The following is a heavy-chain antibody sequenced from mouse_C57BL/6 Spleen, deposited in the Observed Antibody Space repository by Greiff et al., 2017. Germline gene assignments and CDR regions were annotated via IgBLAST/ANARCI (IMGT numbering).Heavy chain of an antibody. J-gene: IGHJ2*01. CDR2: IDPANGNT. V-gene: IGHV14-3*01. CDR1: GFNIKNTY. D-gene: IGHD2-4*01. Sequence: EVQLQQPVAELVRPGASVKLSCTASGFNIKNTYMHWVKQRPEQGLEWIGRIDPANGNTKYAPKFQGKATITADTSSNTAYLQLSSLTSRDTAIYYSATNYCEYDGCDYFDYWGQGTTLTVSS. CDR3: ATNYCEYDGCDYFDY.